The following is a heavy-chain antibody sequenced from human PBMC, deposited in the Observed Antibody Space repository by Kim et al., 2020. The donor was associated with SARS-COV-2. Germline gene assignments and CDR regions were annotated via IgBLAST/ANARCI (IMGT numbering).Heavy chain of an antibody. CDR3: ASHSSGYYYNFDY. V-gene: IGHV4-61*07. Sequence: HPSLKSRVTISVDTSKNQFSLKLSSVTAADTAVYYCASHSSGYYYNFDYWGQGTLVTVSS. J-gene: IGHJ4*02. D-gene: IGHD3-22*01.